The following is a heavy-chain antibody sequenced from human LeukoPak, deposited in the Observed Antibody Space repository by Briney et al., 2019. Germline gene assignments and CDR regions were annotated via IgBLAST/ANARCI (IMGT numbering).Heavy chain of an antibody. CDR2: IYYSGST. V-gene: IGHV4-59*12. CDR1: GGSLSSYY. CDR3: ARDHYYDSSSYYVGLGFDY. D-gene: IGHD3-22*01. J-gene: IGHJ4*02. Sequence: PSETLSLTCTVSGGSLSSYYWSWMRQPPGKGLEWLGYIYYSGSTNYNPSLKSRVTISVDTSKNQFSLKLSSVTAADTAVYYCARDHYYDSSSYYVGLGFDYWGQGTLVTVSS.